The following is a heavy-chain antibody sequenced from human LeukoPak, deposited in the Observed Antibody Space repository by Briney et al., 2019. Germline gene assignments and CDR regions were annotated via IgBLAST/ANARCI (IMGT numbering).Heavy chain of an antibody. CDR1: GDSVSSNSAA. Sequence: SQTLSLTCAISGDSVSSNSAAWNWIRQSPSRGLEWLGRTYYRSKWYNDYAVSAKSRITINPDTSKNQFSLQLNSVTPEDTAVYYCARVYLAGRLPNYYYYGMDVWGQGTTVTVSS. J-gene: IGHJ6*02. V-gene: IGHV6-1*01. CDR3: ARVYLAGRLPNYYYYGMDV. D-gene: IGHD6-19*01. CDR2: TYYRSKWYN.